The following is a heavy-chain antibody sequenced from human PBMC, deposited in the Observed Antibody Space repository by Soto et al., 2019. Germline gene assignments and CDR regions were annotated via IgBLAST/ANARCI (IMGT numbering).Heavy chain of an antibody. CDR1: GFTFSSYG. Sequence: GGSLRLSCAASGFTFSSYGMHWVRQAPGKGLEWVAVMSYDGSNKYYADSMKGRFTISRDNSKNTLYLQMNSLRAEDTAVYYCAKYGMTTVDYWGQGTLVTVSS. V-gene: IGHV3-30*18. D-gene: IGHD4-17*01. J-gene: IGHJ4*02. CDR2: MSYDGSNK. CDR3: AKYGMTTVDY.